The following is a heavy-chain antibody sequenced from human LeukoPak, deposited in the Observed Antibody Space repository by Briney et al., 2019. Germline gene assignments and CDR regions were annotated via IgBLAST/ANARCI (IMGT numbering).Heavy chain of an antibody. CDR1: GFTFGDYA. D-gene: IGHD6-19*01. CDR2: VRSKVYGGTT. V-gene: IGHV3-49*04. Sequence: GGSLRLSCTASGFTFGDYAMSWVRQAPGKGLEWVGFVRSKVYGGTTEYAASVKGRFTVSRDDSKSIAYLQMNSLKTEDTAVYYCTRRRVAYSSGWYLDYWGQGALLTVSS. CDR3: TRRRVAYSSGWYLDY. J-gene: IGHJ4*02.